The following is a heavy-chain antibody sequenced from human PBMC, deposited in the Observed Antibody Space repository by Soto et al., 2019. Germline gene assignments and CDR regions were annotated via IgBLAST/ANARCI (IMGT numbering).Heavy chain of an antibody. Sequence: TLSLTGTVSGGSISSGGYYWSWIRQHPGKGLEWIGYIYYSGSTYYNPSLKSRVTISVDTSKNQFSLKLSSVTAADTAVYYCARQTGVVITIDYWGQGTLVTVSS. D-gene: IGHD3-3*01. CDR2: IYYSGST. CDR3: ARQTGVVITIDY. V-gene: IGHV4-31*03. CDR1: GGSISSGGYY. J-gene: IGHJ4*02.